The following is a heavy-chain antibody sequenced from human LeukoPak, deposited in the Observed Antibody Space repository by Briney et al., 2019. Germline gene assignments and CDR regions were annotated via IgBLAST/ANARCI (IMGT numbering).Heavy chain of an antibody. CDR3: ASAGPTTSSWSRYFDY. D-gene: IGHD6-13*01. Sequence: GGSLRLSCAASGFTVSGNYMSWVRQAPGKGLEWVPIIYSGGTTYYADSVKGRFPISRDNSKNTLDLKMNSLRAEDTAVYYCASAGPTTSSWSRYFDYWGQGTLVTVSS. CDR2: IYSGGTT. CDR1: GFTVSGNY. J-gene: IGHJ4*02. V-gene: IGHV3-53*01.